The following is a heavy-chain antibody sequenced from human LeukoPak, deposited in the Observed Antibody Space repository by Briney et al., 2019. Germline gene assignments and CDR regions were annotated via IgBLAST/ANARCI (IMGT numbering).Heavy chain of an antibody. V-gene: IGHV1-2*02. D-gene: IGHD3-22*01. J-gene: IGHJ4*02. CDR3: ARGVYDNYFDY. CDR1: GYPFTGYY. CDR2: INPNSGGT. Sequence: ASVKVSCKASGYPFTGYYMHWVRQAPGQGLEWMGWINPNSGGTSYAQKFQGRVTMTRDTSISTAYMELSRLRSGDTAVYYCARGVYDNYFDYWGQGTLVTVSS.